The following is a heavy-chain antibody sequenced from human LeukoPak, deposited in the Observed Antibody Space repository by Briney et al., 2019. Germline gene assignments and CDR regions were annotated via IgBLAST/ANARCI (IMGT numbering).Heavy chain of an antibody. D-gene: IGHD2-2*01. V-gene: IGHV1-18*01. CDR2: ISAYNGNA. CDR1: GYTFTSYG. Sequence: GASVKVSCKASGYTFTSYGISWVRQAPGQGLEWMGWISAYNGNANYAQNLQGRITMTTDTSTSTAYMELSSLRSEDTAVYYCALSQFIVVVPAAVLFDPWGQGTLVTVSS. J-gene: IGHJ5*02. CDR3: ALSQFIVVVPAAVLFDP.